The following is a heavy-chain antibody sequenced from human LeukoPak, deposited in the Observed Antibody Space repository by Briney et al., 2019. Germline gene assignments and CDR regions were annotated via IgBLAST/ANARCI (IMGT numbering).Heavy chain of an antibody. V-gene: IGHV4-59*01. Sequence: SETLSLTCTVSGGSINSYYWSWIRQPPGKGLEWIGYIYDGGSTNYNPSLKSRVTISVDTSKNQFSLKLSSVTAADTAVYYCARGTYYYGSGSYYILDYWGQGTLVTVSS. D-gene: IGHD3-10*01. CDR1: GGSINSYY. J-gene: IGHJ4*02. CDR3: ARGTYYYGSGSYYILDY. CDR2: IYDGGST.